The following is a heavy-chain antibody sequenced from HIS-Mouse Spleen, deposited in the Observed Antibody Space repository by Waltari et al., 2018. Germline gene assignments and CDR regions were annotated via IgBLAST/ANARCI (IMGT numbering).Heavy chain of an antibody. CDR1: GYTFTGYY. V-gene: IGHV1-2*02. CDR2: INPNSGGT. Sequence: QVQLVQSGAEVKKPGASVKVSCKASGYTFTGYYMHWVRQAPGQGLEWMGWINPNSGGTNYAQKFQGRVTMTRDTSISTAYMELSRLRSDDTAVYYCARVEISSSWPRFYYFDYWGQGTLVTVSS. CDR3: ARVEISSSWPRFYYFDY. J-gene: IGHJ4*02. D-gene: IGHD6-13*01.